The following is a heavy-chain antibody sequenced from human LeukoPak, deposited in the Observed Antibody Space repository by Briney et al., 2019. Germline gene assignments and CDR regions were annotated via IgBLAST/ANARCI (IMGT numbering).Heavy chain of an antibody. D-gene: IGHD3-22*01. V-gene: IGHV4-59*08. CDR1: GGSISSYY. CDR3: VGDSSGYYYMDV. Sequence: SETLSLTCTVSGGSISSYYWNWIRQPPGKGLEWIGYIYYSGSTNYNPSLKSRVTISVDTSKNQFSLKLSSVTAADTAVYYCVGDSSGYYYMDVWGKGTTVTISS. CDR2: IYYSGST. J-gene: IGHJ6*03.